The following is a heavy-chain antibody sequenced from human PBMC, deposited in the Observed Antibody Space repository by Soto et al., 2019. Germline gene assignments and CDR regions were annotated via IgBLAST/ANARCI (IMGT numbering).Heavy chain of an antibody. CDR2: ISASGDST. V-gene: IGHV3-23*01. D-gene: IGHD3-10*01. Sequence: DEQLLESGGGLVQPGGSLRLSCAVSGFTFSSYAMSWVRQEPGKGLEWVSAISASGDSTYYADSVKGRFTISRDNSKNTLYLQMNSLRAEDTAVYYCAKGLLGVWFGELLQHSFDYWGQGTLVTVSS. J-gene: IGHJ4*02. CDR1: GFTFSSYA. CDR3: AKGLLGVWFGELLQHSFDY.